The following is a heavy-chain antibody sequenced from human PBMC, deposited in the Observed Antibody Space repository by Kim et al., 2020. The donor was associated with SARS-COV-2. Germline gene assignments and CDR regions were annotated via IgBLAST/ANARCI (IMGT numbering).Heavy chain of an antibody. D-gene: IGHD2-15*01. Sequence: GGSLRLSCAASGFTFSGYWMHWVRQAPGKGLVWVSHINSAGSTTTYADSVKGRFTISRDNAKNTLYLQMNSLTAEDTAVYYCAREDARCSGGSCYSGLYYYGMDVWGQGTTVTVSS. V-gene: IGHV3-74*01. CDR1: GFTFSGYW. J-gene: IGHJ6*02. CDR2: INSAGSTT. CDR3: AREDARCSGGSCYSGLYYYGMDV.